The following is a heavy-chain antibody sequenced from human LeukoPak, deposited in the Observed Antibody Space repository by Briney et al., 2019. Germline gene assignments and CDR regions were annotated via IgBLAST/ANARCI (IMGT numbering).Heavy chain of an antibody. CDR1: GGSFSGYY. V-gene: IGHV4-34*01. J-gene: IGHJ4*02. Sequence: SETLSLTCAVYGGSFSGYYWSWIRQPPGKGLEWIGEINHSGSTNYNPSPKSRVTISVDTSKNQLSLKLSPVTAADTAVYFCASVEMATAYFDYWGQGTLVTVSS. CDR3: ASVEMATAYFDY. D-gene: IGHD5-24*01. CDR2: INHSGST.